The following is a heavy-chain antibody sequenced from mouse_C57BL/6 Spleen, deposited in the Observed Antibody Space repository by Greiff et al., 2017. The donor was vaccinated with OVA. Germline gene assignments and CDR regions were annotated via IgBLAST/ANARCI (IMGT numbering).Heavy chain of an antibody. V-gene: IGHV1-69*01. D-gene: IGHD1-1*01. Sequence: VQLQQPGAELVMPGASVKLSCKASGYTFTSYWMHWVKQRPGQGLEWIGEIDPSDSYTNYNQKFKGKSTLTVDKSSSTAYMQLSSLTSEDSAVYYGASYYGSSPYGYFDVWGTGTTVTVSS. CDR2: IDPSDSYT. CDR3: ASYYGSSPYGYFDV. CDR1: GYTFTSYW. J-gene: IGHJ1*03.